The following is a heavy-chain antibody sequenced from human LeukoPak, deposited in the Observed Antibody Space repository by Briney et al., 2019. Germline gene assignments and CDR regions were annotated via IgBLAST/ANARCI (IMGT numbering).Heavy chain of an antibody. Sequence: PSETLSLTCTVSGGSISSSSYYWGWIRQPPGKGLEWIGSIYCSGSTYYNPSLKSRVTISVDTSKNQFSLKLSSVTAADTAVYYCARHHRDQASFDYWGQGTLVTVSS. V-gene: IGHV4-39*01. CDR1: GGSISSSSYY. D-gene: IGHD3-10*01. CDR2: IYCSGST. J-gene: IGHJ4*02. CDR3: ARHHRDQASFDY.